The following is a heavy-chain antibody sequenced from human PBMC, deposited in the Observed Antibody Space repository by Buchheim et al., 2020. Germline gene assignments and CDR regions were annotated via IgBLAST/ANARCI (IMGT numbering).Heavy chain of an antibody. CDR3: ARASAMVSSFAY. Sequence: QVQLVESGGGVVQPGRSLRLSCAASGFTFSSYGMHWVRQAPGKGLEWVAVIWYDGSNKYYADSVKGRFTISRDNSKNTLYLQMNSLRAEDTAVYCCARASAMVSSFAYWRQGT. D-gene: IGHD5-18*01. V-gene: IGHV3-33*01. J-gene: IGHJ4*02. CDR1: GFTFSSYG. CDR2: IWYDGSNK.